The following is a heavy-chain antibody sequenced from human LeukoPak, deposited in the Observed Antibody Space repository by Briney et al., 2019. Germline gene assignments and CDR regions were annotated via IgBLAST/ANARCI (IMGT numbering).Heavy chain of an antibody. CDR1: GFTFSNYA. J-gene: IGHJ3*02. D-gene: IGHD6-19*01. CDR2: IGNDI. V-gene: IGHV3-23*01. Sequence: GGSLRPSCAASGFTFSNYAMSWVRQAPGKGLEWVSVIGNDIYYADSVKGRFTISRDNSKNTLYLQMNSLRAEDTARYYCVKDFVAGNGIYDPFDIWGQGTMVIVSS. CDR3: VKDFVAGNGIYDPFDI.